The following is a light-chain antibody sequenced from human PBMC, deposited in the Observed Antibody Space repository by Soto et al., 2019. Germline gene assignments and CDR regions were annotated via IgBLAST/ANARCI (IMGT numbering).Light chain of an antibody. CDR2: EVS. Sequence: QSVLTQPASMSEAPGQSITIYCTGTNSDLNYVSWHQQHPGKAPKLMIYEVSNRPSGVSNRFSGSKSGNTASLTISGLQAEDEADYYCSSSTSRTTFVFGTGTKVTVL. V-gene: IGLV2-14*01. CDR3: SSSTSRTTFV. J-gene: IGLJ1*01. CDR1: NSDLNY.